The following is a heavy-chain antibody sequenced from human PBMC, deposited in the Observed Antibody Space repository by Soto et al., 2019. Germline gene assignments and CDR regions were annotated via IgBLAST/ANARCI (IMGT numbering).Heavy chain of an antibody. CDR3: ARRQSWGSYHYTESGIDY. D-gene: IGHD3-16*02. V-gene: IGHV4-39*01. J-gene: IGHJ4*02. Sequence: QLQLQESGPGLVKPSETLSLTCTVSGGSISSSSYYWGWIRQPPGKGLEWIGSIYYSGSTYYNPSLKSRVTISVDTSKNQFSLKLSSVTAADTAVYYCARRQSWGSYHYTESGIDYWGQGTLVTVSS. CDR2: IYYSGST. CDR1: GGSISSSSYY.